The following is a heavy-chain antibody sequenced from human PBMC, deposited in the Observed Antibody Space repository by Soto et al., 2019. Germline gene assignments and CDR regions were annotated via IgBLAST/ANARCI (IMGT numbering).Heavy chain of an antibody. Sequence: QVQLVQSGAEVKKPGSSVKVSCKASGGTFSSYAISWVRQAPGQGLEWMGGIIAIVGTGDYAQKFQGRVTITADESTSTAYRELSSLRSEDTAVYYCARPPSGNSFYSYYGMDVWGQGTTVTVFS. CDR2: IIAIVGTG. CDR1: GGTFSSYA. V-gene: IGHV1-69*12. CDR3: ARPPSGNSFYSYYGMDV. J-gene: IGHJ6*02. D-gene: IGHD2-21*02.